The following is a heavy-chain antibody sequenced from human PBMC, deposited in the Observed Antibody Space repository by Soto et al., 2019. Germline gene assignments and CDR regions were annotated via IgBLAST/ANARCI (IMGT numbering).Heavy chain of an antibody. CDR2: ISGSGGST. V-gene: IGHV3-23*01. CDR1: GFTFSSYA. D-gene: IGHD3-9*01. J-gene: IGHJ1*01. CDR3: AKGRYYDILTGYHEYFQH. Sequence: PGGSLRLSCAASGFTFSSYAMSWVRQAPGKGLEWVSAISGSGGSTYYADSVKGRFTISRDNSKNTLYLQMNSLRAEDTAVYYCAKGRYYDILTGYHEYFQHWGQGTLVTVSS.